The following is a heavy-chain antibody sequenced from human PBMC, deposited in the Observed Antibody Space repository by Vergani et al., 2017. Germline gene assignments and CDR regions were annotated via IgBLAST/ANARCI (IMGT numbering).Heavy chain of an antibody. D-gene: IGHD3-10*01. CDR2: INPNSGGT. J-gene: IGHJ5*02. CDR3: AREFYYGSGSNNWFDP. CDR1: GYTFTGYY. Sequence: QVQLVQSGAEVKKPGASVKVSCKASGYTFTGYYMHWVRQAPGQGLEWMGWINPNSGGTNYAQKFQGRVTMTRDTSISTAYMELSRLRSDDTAVYYCAREFYYGSGSNNWFDPWGQGTLVTVSS. V-gene: IGHV1-2*02.